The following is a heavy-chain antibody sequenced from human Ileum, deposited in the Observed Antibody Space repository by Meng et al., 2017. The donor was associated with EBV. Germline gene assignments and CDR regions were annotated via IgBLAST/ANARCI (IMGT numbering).Heavy chain of an antibody. CDR3: AARVGGSYSGFDL. CDR1: GDSISSQRW. CDR2: IFHVGTG. D-gene: IGHD1-26*01. Sequence: QVQLQESCPCMVKPSGTLSLTCAVSGDSISSQRWWGWVRQPPTKGPEWIGEIFHVGTGNYNPSLKSRVTISMDTSKNQISLGLTSVTAADTAVYYCAARVGGSYSGFDLWGQGTLVTVSS. V-gene: IGHV4-4*02. J-gene: IGHJ4*02.